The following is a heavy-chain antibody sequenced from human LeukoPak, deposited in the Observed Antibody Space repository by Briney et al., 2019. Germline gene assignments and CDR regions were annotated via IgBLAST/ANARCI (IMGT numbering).Heavy chain of an antibody. D-gene: IGHD3-16*01. CDR1: GGSLSNHY. V-gene: IGHV4-59*11. CDR2: IYDSGST. CDR3: ARGRIGGPKAPFDY. Sequence: SETLSLTCTVSGGSLSNHYWSWIRQPPGKGLEWIGHIYDSGSTTYNPSLKSRVTMSVDTSKNQFSLNLSSVTAADTAVYYCARGRIGGPKAPFDYWGQGTLDTVSS. J-gene: IGHJ4*02.